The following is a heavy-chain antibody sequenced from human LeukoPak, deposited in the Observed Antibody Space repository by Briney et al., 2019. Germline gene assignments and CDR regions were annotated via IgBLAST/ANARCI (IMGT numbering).Heavy chain of an antibody. V-gene: IGHV1-3*01. CDR2: INAGNGNT. CDR1: GYTFTSYG. CDR3: ARDGYYYDSSGYPQVYYGMDV. D-gene: IGHD3-22*01. J-gene: IGHJ6*02. Sequence: EASVKVSCTASGYTFTSYGISWVRQAPGQRLEWMGWINAGNGNTKYSQKFQGRVTITRDTSASTAYMELSSLRSEDTAVYYCARDGYYYDSSGYPQVYYGMDVWGQGTTVTVSS.